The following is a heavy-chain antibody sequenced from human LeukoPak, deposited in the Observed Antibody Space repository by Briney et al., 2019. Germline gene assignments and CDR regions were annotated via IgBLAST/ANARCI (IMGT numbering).Heavy chain of an antibody. CDR2: IWYDGSNK. V-gene: IGHV3-33*01. Sequence: PGRSLRLSCAASGFTFSSYGMHWVRQAPGKGLEWVAVIWYDGSNKYYADSVKGRFTISRDNSKNTLYLQMNGLRAEDTAVYYCARERTFLTAMVTRSPYGMDVWGQGTTVTVSS. D-gene: IGHD5-18*01. J-gene: IGHJ6*02. CDR3: ARERTFLTAMVTRSPYGMDV. CDR1: GFTFSSYG.